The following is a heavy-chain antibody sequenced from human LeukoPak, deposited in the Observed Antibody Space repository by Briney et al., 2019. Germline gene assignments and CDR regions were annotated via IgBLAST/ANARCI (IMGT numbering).Heavy chain of an antibody. D-gene: IGHD2-2*02. V-gene: IGHV4-30-2*06. CDR1: GDSIGSGGYY. CDR2: IYHSGSS. CDR3: ARERRSGTLYDLPY. Sequence: SETLSLTCSVSGDSIGSGGYYWSWIRQSPGKGLEWIGHIYHSGSSNYNPSLKSRVVMSVDRSKNQFSLILASVTAADTAVYLCARERRSGTLYDLPYWGQGTLVTVSS. J-gene: IGHJ4*02.